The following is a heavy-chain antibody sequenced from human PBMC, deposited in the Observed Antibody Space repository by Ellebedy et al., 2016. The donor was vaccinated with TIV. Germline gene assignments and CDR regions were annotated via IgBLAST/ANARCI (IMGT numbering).Heavy chain of an antibody. D-gene: IGHD1-14*01. CDR1: GFTFSSYS. J-gene: IGHJ4*02. CDR2: ISSSSSYI. Sequence: GESLKISCAASGFTFSSYSMNWVRQAPGKGLEWVSSISSSSSYIYYADSVKGRFTISRDNAKNSLYLQMTSLRAEDTAVYYCASGRRKYYFDYWGQGTLVTVSS. V-gene: IGHV3-21*04. CDR3: ASGRRKYYFDY.